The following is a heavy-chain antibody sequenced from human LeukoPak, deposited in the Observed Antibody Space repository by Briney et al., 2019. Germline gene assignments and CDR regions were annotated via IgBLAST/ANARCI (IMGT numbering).Heavy chain of an antibody. J-gene: IGHJ4*02. Sequence: PGGSLRLSCAASGFTFSSYGMHWVRQAPGKGLEWVAFIRYDGSNKYYADSVKGRFTISRDNSKNTLYLQMNSLRAEDTAVYYCARDRGVRGYIDYWGQGTLVTVSS. D-gene: IGHD5-18*01. CDR2: IRYDGSNK. V-gene: IGHV3-30*02. CDR1: GFTFSSYG. CDR3: ARDRGVRGYIDY.